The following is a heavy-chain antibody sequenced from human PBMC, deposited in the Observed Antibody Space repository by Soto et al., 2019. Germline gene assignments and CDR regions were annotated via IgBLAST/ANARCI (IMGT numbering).Heavy chain of an antibody. V-gene: IGHV3-23*01. J-gene: IGHJ4*02. CDR2: ISGSGGST. D-gene: IGHD3-10*01. Sequence: GGSLRLSCAASGFTFSSYAMSWVRQAPGKGLEWVSAISGSGGSTYYADSVKGRFTISRDNSKNTLYLQMNSLRAEDTAVYYCAKDSGKRWLQSGRPGGIDYWGQGTLVTVSS. CDR3: AKDSGKRWLQSGRPGGIDY. CDR1: GFTFSSYA.